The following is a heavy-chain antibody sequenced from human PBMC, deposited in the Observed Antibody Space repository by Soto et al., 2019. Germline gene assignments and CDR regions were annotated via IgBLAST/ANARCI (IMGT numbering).Heavy chain of an antibody. CDR3: ARDHRYSSSFFDS. CDR2: ISAYNGNT. J-gene: IGHJ4*02. CDR1: GYAFSDHG. V-gene: IGHV1-18*04. Sequence: GASVKVSCKASGYAFSDHGISWVRQAPGQGLEWIGWISAYNGNTNYAQKFQGRVTVTTDASTATAYTEVRSLTSDDTAVYYCARDHRYSSSFFDSWSQGTLVTVSS. D-gene: IGHD6-6*01.